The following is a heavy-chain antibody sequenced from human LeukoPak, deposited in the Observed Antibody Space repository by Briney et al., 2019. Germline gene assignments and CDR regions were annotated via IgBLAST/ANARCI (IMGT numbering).Heavy chain of an antibody. J-gene: IGHJ4*02. CDR1: GFTFDDYA. V-gene: IGHV3-9*01. CDR3: EKTPDVFLLFYHAY. CDR2: ISWNSGSI. D-gene: IGHD3/OR15-3a*01. Sequence: GGSLKLSCAASGFTFDDYAMHWVRQAPGKGLEWVSGISWNSGSIGYADSVKGRFTISRDNAKNSLYLQMNSLRAEDTALYYCEKTPDVFLLFYHAYGGREPLV.